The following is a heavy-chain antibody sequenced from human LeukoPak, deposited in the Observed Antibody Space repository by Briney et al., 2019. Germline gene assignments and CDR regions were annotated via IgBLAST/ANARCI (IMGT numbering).Heavy chain of an antibody. Sequence: SVKVSCKASRGTFSSYAISWVRQAPGQGLEWMGGIIPIFGTANYAQKFQGRVTITADESTSTAYMELSSLRSEDTAVYYCARSPLVLFSDAFDIWGQGTMVTVSS. V-gene: IGHV1-69*13. D-gene: IGHD6-13*01. CDR3: ARSPLVLFSDAFDI. J-gene: IGHJ3*02. CDR1: RGTFSSYA. CDR2: IIPIFGTA.